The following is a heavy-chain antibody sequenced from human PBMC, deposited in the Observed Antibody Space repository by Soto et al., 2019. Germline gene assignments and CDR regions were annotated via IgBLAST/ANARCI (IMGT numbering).Heavy chain of an antibody. Sequence: QVQLVQSGAEVKKPGASVKVSCKASGYTFTSYGISWVRQAPGQGLEWMGWISDYNGNTNYAQKLQGRVTMTTDTSTSTAYMELRSLRSDDTAVYYCARDQVVLVPAAMGPDPWGQGTLVTVSS. D-gene: IGHD2-2*01. CDR2: ISDYNGNT. CDR1: GYTFTSYG. V-gene: IGHV1-18*01. CDR3: ARDQVVLVPAAMGPDP. J-gene: IGHJ5*02.